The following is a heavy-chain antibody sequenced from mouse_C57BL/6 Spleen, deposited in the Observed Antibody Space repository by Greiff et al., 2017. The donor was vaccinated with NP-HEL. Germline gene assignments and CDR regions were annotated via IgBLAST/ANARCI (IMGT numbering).Heavy chain of an antibody. CDR3: SYGLWYFDV. D-gene: IGHD1-2*01. CDR1: GYAFSSSW. J-gene: IGHJ1*03. V-gene: IGHV1-82*01. CDR2: IYPGDGDT. Sequence: QVQLQQSGPELVKPGASVKISCKASGYAFSSSWMNWVKQRPGKGLEWIGRIYPGDGDTNYNGKFKGKATLTADKSSSTAYMQLSSLTSEGSAVYFCSYGLWYFDVWGTGTTVTVSS.